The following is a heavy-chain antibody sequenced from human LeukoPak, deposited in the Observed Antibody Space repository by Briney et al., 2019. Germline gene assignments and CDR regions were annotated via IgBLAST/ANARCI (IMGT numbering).Heavy chain of an antibody. CDR1: GGSISSSSYY. J-gene: IGHJ4*02. Sequence: SETLSLTCIVSGGSISSSSYYWGWIRQPPGKGLEWIGSIYYSGSTYYNPSPKSRVTISVDTSKNQLSLKLSSVTAADTAVYYCARLAVWGSYRYDYWGQGTLVTVSS. CDR2: IYYSGST. V-gene: IGHV4-39*01. D-gene: IGHD3-16*02. CDR3: ARLAVWGSYRYDY.